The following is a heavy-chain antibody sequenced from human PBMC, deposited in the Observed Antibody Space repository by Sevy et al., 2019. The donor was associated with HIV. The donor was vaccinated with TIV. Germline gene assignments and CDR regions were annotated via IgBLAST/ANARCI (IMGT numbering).Heavy chain of an antibody. J-gene: IGHJ3*02. CDR2: IKQDGSEK. D-gene: IGHD1-26*01. Sequence: GGSLRLSCAASGFTFSSYWMSWVRQAPGKGLEWVANIKQDGSEKYYVDSVKGRFTISRDNAKNSLYLQMNSLRAEDTAVYYCVRDGASDAFDIWGQGTMVTVSS. V-gene: IGHV3-7*03. CDR3: VRDGASDAFDI. CDR1: GFTFSSYW.